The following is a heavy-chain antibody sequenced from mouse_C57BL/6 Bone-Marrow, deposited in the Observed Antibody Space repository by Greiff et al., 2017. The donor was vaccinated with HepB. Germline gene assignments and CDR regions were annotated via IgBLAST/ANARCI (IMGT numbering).Heavy chain of an antibody. CDR3: AREDYGSSYVGFAY. J-gene: IGHJ3*01. Sequence: QVQLQQPGAELVMPGASVKLSCKASGYTFTSYWMHWVKQRPGQGLEWIGEIDPSDSYTNYNQKFKGKSTLTVDKSSSTAYMQLSSLTSEDSAVYYCAREDYGSSYVGFAYWGRGTLVTVSA. CDR1: GYTFTSYW. V-gene: IGHV1-69*01. D-gene: IGHD1-1*01. CDR2: IDPSDSYT.